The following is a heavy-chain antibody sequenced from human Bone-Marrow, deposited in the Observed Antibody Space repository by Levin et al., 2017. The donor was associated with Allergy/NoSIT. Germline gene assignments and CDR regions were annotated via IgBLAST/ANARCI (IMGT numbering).Heavy chain of an antibody. D-gene: IGHD3-16*01. CDR3: AKWVRGSDGGWFFDF. V-gene: IGHV3-23*01. CDR2: LSGRGETT. CDR1: GFTFSSYA. Sequence: LSLTYAASGFTFSSYAMTWVRQAPGKGLEWISGLSGRGETTYYADSVKGRFTISRDNDKNTLFLQMNSLRTEDTALFYCAKWVRGSDGGWFFDFWGRGTLVTVSS. J-gene: IGHJ2*01.